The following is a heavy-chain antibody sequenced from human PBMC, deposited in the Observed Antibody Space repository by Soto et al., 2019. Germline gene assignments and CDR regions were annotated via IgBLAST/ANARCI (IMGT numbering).Heavy chain of an antibody. CDR3: ARVLRRYDSSGYYRSSDY. V-gene: IGHV3-30-3*01. CDR1: GFTFSSYA. Sequence: QVQLVESGGGVVQPGRSLRLSCAASGFTFSSYAMHWVRQAPGKGLEWVAVISYDGSNKYYADSVKGRFTISRDNSQNSRYLKLNTLREDDTAVYYCARVLRRYDSSGYYRSSDYGGQGTLVTV. J-gene: IGHJ4*02. D-gene: IGHD3-22*01. CDR2: ISYDGSNK.